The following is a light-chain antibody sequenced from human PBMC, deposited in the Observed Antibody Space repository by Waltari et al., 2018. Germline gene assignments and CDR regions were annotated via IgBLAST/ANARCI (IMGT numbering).Light chain of an antibody. Sequence: EIVMTQSPATLSVSPGDRATLTCRASQSISSNLAWYQQKPGQAPRLLIYSASARATGVPARFSGSVSGTEFTLTISSLQSEDFAVYYCQQYNNWPLTFGGGTKVEIK. CDR1: QSISSN. J-gene: IGKJ4*01. CDR3: QQYNNWPLT. V-gene: IGKV3-15*01. CDR2: SAS.